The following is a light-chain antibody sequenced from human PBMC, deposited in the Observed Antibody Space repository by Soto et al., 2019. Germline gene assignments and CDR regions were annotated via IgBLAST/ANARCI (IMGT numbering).Light chain of an antibody. J-gene: IGKJ5*01. CDR2: DAS. V-gene: IGKV3-11*01. CDR3: QQSSNWPLIT. CDR1: QSVTTY. Sequence: EIALTQSPGTLSLSPGERATLSGRASQSVTTYLAWYQQKPGQAPRLLIYDASNGATGIPARFSGSGSGTDFTLTISSLQPEDFSVYFCQQSSNWPLITFGQGTRLEI.